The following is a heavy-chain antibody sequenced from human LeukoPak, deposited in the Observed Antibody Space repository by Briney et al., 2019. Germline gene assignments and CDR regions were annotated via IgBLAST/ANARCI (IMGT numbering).Heavy chain of an antibody. D-gene: IGHD4-17*01. V-gene: IGHV4-38-2*02. CDR3: AREGDYVMYNWFDP. Sequence: KPSETLSLTCTVSGYSISSGYYWGRIRQPPGKGLEWIGSIYHSGSTYYNPSLKSRVTISVDTSKNQFSLKLSSVTAADTAVYYCAREGDYVMYNWFDPWGQGTLVTVSS. J-gene: IGHJ5*02. CDR1: GYSISSGYY. CDR2: IYHSGST.